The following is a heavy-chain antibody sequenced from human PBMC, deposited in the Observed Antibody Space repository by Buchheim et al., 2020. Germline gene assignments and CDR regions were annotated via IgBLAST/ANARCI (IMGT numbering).Heavy chain of an antibody. J-gene: IGHJ4*02. CDR3: AGGLAVDY. D-gene: IGHD3-3*02. V-gene: IGHV3-7*01. CDR2: VKGDGSEK. Sequence: EVQLVESGGGLVQPGGSLRLSCAASGFTFGNYWMNWVRQAPGKGREWVANVKGDGSEKNYMDSVKGRFTASRDTAKNTLYLQINSLRVEDTAMYYCAGGLAVDYWGRGTL. CDR1: GFTFGNYW.